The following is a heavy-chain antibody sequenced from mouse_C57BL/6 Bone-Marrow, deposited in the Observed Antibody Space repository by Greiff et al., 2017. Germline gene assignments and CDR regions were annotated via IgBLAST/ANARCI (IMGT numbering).Heavy chain of an antibody. J-gene: IGHJ4*01. V-gene: IGHV5-4*03. CDR1: GFTFSSYA. Sequence: EVKLVASGGGLVKPGGSLKLSCAASGFTFSSYAMSWVRQTPEKRLEWVATISDGGSYTYYPDNVKGRFPISRDNAKNNLYLQMSHLKSEDTAMYYCARWLLGAMDYWGQGTSVTVSS. CDR2: ISDGGSYT. D-gene: IGHD2-3*01. CDR3: ARWLLGAMDY.